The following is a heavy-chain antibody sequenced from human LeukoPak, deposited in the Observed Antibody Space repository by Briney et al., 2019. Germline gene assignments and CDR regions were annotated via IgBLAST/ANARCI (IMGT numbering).Heavy chain of an antibody. J-gene: IGHJ4*02. V-gene: IGHV1-8*01. CDR2: MNPNSGNT. D-gene: IGHD3-10*01. CDR3: ARNVPSTGDFVY. Sequence: GASVKVSFKASGYTFTIYDINWVRQATGQGLERMGWMNPNSGNTGYAQKFQGRVTMTRDTSISTAYMELSSLTSEDTAVYYCARNVPSTGDFVYWGQGTLVTVSS. CDR1: GYTFTIYD.